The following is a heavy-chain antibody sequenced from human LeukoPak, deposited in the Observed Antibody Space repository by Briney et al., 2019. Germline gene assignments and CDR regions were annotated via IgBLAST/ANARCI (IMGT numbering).Heavy chain of an antibody. J-gene: IGHJ6*03. CDR1: GYTFIDYC. CDR3: ASEYNWNDPAYYYCMDV. Sequence: ASVKVSCKASGYTFIDYCIHWVRQAPGQGLEWMGRINPNSGGTNYAQKFQGRVTMTSDTSISTAYMELSRLRSDDTAVYYCASEYNWNDPAYYYCMDVWGKGTTVTVSS. V-gene: IGHV1-2*06. D-gene: IGHD1-20*01. CDR2: INPNSGGT.